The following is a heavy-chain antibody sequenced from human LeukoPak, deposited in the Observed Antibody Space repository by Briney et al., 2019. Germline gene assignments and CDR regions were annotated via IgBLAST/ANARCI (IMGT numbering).Heavy chain of an antibody. CDR1: GYTFTSYY. Sequence: ASVKVSCKASGYTFTSYYMHWVRQAPGQGLEWMGIINPSGGSTSYAQKFQGRVTMTRDTSTGTVYMELSSLRSEDTAVYYCARDFPYCSGGSCHDAFDIWGQGTMVTVSS. D-gene: IGHD2-15*01. V-gene: IGHV1-46*01. J-gene: IGHJ3*02. CDR3: ARDFPYCSGGSCHDAFDI. CDR2: INPSGGST.